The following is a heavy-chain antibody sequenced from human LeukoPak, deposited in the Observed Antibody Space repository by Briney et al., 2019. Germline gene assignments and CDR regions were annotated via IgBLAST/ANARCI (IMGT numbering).Heavy chain of an antibody. D-gene: IGHD1-26*01. CDR3: AREWRGAFFDY. CDR1: GGPINNYY. J-gene: IGHJ4*02. V-gene: IGHV4-59*01. Sequence: SETLSLTCNVSGGPINNYYWGWFRQSPGKGLEWIASVYYSGSTDYNPPLKSRVTISLDKSKNHFSLSLTSVTAADTAVYYCAREWRGAFFDYWGQGTPVTVSS. CDR2: VYYSGST.